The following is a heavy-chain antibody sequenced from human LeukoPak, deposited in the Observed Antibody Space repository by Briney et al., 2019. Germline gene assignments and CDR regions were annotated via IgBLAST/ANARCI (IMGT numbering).Heavy chain of an antibody. J-gene: IGHJ4*02. Sequence: SETLSLTCTVSGGSISSYYWSWIRQPPGKGLEWIGYIYYSGSTNYNPSLKSRVTISVDTSKNQFSLKLSSVTAADTAVYYCARGLLPLWFGELSPLGGFDYWGQGTLVTVSS. CDR2: IYYSGST. V-gene: IGHV4-59*01. CDR3: ARGLLPLWFGELSPLGGFDY. CDR1: GGSISSYY. D-gene: IGHD3-10*01.